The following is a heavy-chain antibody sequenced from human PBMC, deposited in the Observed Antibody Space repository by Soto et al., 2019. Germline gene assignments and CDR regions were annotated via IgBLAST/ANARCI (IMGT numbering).Heavy chain of an antibody. D-gene: IGHD1-26*01. CDR1: GYTFTSYG. Sequence: ASVKVSCKASGYTFTSYGISWVRQAPGQGLEWMGWISAYNGNTNYAQKLQGRVTMTTDTSTSTAYMELRSLRSDDTAVYYCARDLFPVGATPTTNWFDPWGQGTLVTVSS. V-gene: IGHV1-18*01. J-gene: IGHJ5*02. CDR3: ARDLFPVGATPTTNWFDP. CDR2: ISAYNGNT.